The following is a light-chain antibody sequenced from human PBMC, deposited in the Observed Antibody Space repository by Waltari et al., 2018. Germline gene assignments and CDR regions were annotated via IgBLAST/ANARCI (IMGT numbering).Light chain of an antibody. J-gene: IGLJ1*01. V-gene: IGLV3-1*01. CDR3: QTWDSRNAV. Sequence: SYELTQPSSVSVSPGEPASITCPGDKLGEKFVSWDQQRPGQSPVVVIYEDSKRPSGIPGRFSGSNSGNTATLTISGTQAMDEADYYCQTWDSRNAVFGSATKVTVL. CDR1: KLGEKF. CDR2: EDS.